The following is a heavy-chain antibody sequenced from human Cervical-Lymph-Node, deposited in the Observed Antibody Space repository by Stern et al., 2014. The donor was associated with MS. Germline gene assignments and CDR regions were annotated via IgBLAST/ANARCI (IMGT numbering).Heavy chain of an antibody. V-gene: IGHV3-21*01. CDR1: GFTFSTYT. Sequence: EVQLVESGGGLVKPGGALRLSCAASGFTFSTYTMNWVSQAPGKGLEWVSSITSGGSFIYYGASLKGRFTISRDNAKNSLYLQMNSLRAEDTAVYYCARSLDPAMDYYYGVDVWGQGTTVTVSS. D-gene: IGHD5-18*01. J-gene: IGHJ6*02. CDR3: ARSLDPAMDYYYGVDV. CDR2: ITSGGSFI.